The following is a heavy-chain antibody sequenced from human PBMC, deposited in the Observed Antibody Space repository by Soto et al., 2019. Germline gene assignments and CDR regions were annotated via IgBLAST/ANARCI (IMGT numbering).Heavy chain of an antibody. D-gene: IGHD6-19*01. CDR1: GDSVSSNSAA. CDR2: TYYRSKWYN. J-gene: IGHJ3*02. CDR3: ARGLYSSGWYLDAFEI. V-gene: IGHV6-1*01. Sequence: SQTLSLTCAISGDSVSSNSAAWNWIRQSPSRGLEWLGRTYYRSKWYNDYAVSVKSRITINPDTSKNQFSLQLNSVTPEDTAVYYCARGLYSSGWYLDAFEIWGQGTMVTVSS.